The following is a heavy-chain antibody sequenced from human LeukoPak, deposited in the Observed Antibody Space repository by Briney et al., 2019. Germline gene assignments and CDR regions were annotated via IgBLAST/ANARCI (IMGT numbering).Heavy chain of an antibody. CDR2: IYYSGST. Sequence: SETLSLTCTVSGGSISSSSYYRGWIRQPPGKGLEWIASIYYSGSTYYNPSLKSRVTISVDTSKNQFSLKLSSVTAADTAVYYCARQTIRYFDYWGQGTLVTVSS. CDR3: ARQTIRYFDY. D-gene: IGHD1-14*01. CDR1: GGSISSSSYY. V-gene: IGHV4-39*01. J-gene: IGHJ4*02.